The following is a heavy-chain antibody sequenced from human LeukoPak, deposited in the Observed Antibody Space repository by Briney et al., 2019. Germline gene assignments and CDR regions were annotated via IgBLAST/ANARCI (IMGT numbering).Heavy chain of an antibody. CDR3: AKDPGEMATIPGWFDP. D-gene: IGHD5-24*01. CDR1: GFTFSSYA. J-gene: IGHJ5*02. Sequence: QPGGSLRLSCAASGFTFSSYAMSWVRQAPGKGLEWVSAISGSGGSTYYADSVKGRFTISRDNSKNTLYLQMNSLGAEDTAVYYCAKDPGEMATIPGWFDPWGQGTLVTVSS. V-gene: IGHV3-23*01. CDR2: ISGSGGST.